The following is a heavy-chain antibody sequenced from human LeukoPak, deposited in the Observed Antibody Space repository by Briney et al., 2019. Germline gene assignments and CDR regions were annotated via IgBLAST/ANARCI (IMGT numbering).Heavy chain of an antibody. J-gene: IGHJ4*02. CDR2: IYYSGST. CDR3: ARVVGGSYYGWGYYFDY. V-gene: IGHV4-59*01. CDR1: GGSISSYY. Sequence: SETLSLTCTVSGGSISSYYWSWIWQPPGKGLEWIGYIYYSGSTNYNPSLKSRVTISVDTSKNQFSLKLSSVTAADTAVYYCARVVGGSYYGWGYYFDYWGQGTLVTVSS. D-gene: IGHD1-26*01.